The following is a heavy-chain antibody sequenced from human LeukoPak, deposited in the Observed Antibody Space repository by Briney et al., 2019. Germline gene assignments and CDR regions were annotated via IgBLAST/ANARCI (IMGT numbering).Heavy chain of an antibody. CDR3: ARDIGSQMATISDWFDP. CDR2: VNPRSGDA. D-gene: IGHD5-24*01. J-gene: IGHJ5*02. Sequence: ASVKVSCKASGYTFISYNINWLRQATGQGLEWMGWVNPRSGDAGYLQKFQGRLTITRDSSIDTAYMDLSGLNSEDTAVYYCARDIGSQMATISDWFDPWGQGLLVTVSS. V-gene: IGHV1-8*01. CDR1: GYTFISYN.